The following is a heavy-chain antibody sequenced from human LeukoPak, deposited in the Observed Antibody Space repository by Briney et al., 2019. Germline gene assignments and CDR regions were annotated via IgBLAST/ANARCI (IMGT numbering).Heavy chain of an antibody. CDR1: GFTFSSYS. J-gene: IGHJ4*02. D-gene: IGHD3-9*01. Sequence: GGSLRLSCAASGFTFSSYSMNWVRQAPGKGLEWVSSISSSSSYIYYADSVKGRFTISRDNAKNSLYLQMNSLRAEDTAMYYCARMDYDILTGYYPGYYFDYWGQGTLVTVSS. CDR3: ARMDYDILTGYYPGYYFDY. CDR2: ISSSSSYI. V-gene: IGHV3-21*01.